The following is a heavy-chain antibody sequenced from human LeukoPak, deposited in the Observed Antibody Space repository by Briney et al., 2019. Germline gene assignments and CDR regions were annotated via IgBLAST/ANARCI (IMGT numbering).Heavy chain of an antibody. CDR3: ARGSITSGWYLY. Sequence: PGGSLRLSCAASGFTVSDSYMSLVRQAPGKGLEWVSTIYKEGNTYHADSVKGRFTMSRDNSKNTLYLQMNSLRVEDTAIYYCARGSITSGWYLYWGQGTLVTVSS. D-gene: IGHD6-19*01. CDR1: GFTVSDSY. V-gene: IGHV3-53*01. CDR2: IYKEGNT. J-gene: IGHJ4*02.